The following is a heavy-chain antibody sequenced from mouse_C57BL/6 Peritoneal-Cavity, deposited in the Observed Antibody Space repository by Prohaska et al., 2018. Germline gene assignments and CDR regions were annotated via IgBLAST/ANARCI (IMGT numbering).Heavy chain of an antibody. CDR2: IDPSDSYT. Sequence: QVQLQQPGAELVMPGASVKLSCKASGYTFTSYWMHWVKQRPGQGLVWIVEIDPSDSYTNYNQKFKGKATLTVDKSSSTAYMQLSSLTSEDSAVYYCARVWSYAMDYWGQGTSVTVSS. J-gene: IGHJ4*01. CDR3: ARVWSYAMDY. CDR1: GYTFTSYW. V-gene: IGHV1-69*01.